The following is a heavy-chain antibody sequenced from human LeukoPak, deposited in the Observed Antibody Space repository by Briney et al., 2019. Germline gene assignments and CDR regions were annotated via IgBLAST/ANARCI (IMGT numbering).Heavy chain of an antibody. J-gene: IGHJ4*02. CDR2: IYYSGST. CDR3: ARGRAVIYFDY. CDR1: GGSISSGGYY. Sequence: SQTLSLTCTVSGGSISSGGYYWSWLRQHPGRGLEWIGYIYYSGSTYYNPSLKSRVTISVDTSKNQFSLKLSSVTAADTAVYYCARGRAVIYFDYWGQGTLVTVSS. V-gene: IGHV4-31*03. D-gene: IGHD2-21*01.